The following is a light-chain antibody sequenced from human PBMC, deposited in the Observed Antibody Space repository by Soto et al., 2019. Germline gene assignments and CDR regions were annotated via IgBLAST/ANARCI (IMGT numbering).Light chain of an antibody. CDR3: QQYGYLVT. CDR2: GAS. CDR1: QSITNNY. Sequence: EVVITQSPATLSVSPGERATLSCRASQSITNNYLAWYQQKPGRAHRLLIYGASSRATGIPDRFSGSGSRTDFTLTISRLEPEDLAMYYCQQYGYLVTFGGGTKVDIK. V-gene: IGKV3-20*01. J-gene: IGKJ4*01.